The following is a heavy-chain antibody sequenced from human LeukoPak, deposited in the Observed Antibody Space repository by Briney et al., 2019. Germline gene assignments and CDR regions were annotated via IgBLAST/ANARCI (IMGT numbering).Heavy chain of an antibody. J-gene: IGHJ4*02. D-gene: IGHD6-13*01. CDR1: GGSISSYY. CDR2: IYYSGST. CDR3: ARLYSSSWDYYFDY. Sequence: SETLSLTCTVSGGSISSYYWSWIRPPPGGGLEWIGYIYYSGSTNYNPSLKSRVTISVDTSKNQFSLKLSSVTAADTAVYYCARLYSSSWDYYFDYWGQGTLVTVSS. V-gene: IGHV4-59*08.